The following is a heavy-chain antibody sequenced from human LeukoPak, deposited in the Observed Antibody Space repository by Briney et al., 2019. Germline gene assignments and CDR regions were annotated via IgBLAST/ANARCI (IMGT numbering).Heavy chain of an antibody. CDR3: ARRGDIVVVPAALDAFDI. D-gene: IGHD2-2*01. CDR1: GGTFSSYA. J-gene: IGHJ3*02. V-gene: IGHV1-69*13. Sequence: SVKVSCKASGGTFSSYAISWVRQAPGQGLEWRGGIIPIFGTANYAQKFQGRVTITADESTSTAYMELSSLRSEDTAVYYCARRGDIVVVPAALDAFDIWGQGTMVTVSS. CDR2: IIPIFGTA.